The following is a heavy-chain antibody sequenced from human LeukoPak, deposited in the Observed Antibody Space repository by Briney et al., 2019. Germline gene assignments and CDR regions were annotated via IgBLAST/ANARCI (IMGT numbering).Heavy chain of an antibody. CDR1: GFTFSSHS. D-gene: IGHD3-22*01. CDR2: ISSSSSTI. CDR3: ARDFSDDSSGYYGELDY. V-gene: IGHV3-48*04. J-gene: IGHJ4*02. Sequence: GGSLRLSCAASGFTFSSHSMDWVRQAPGKGLEWVSYISSSSSTIYYADSVKGRFTITRDNAKNSLYLQMNSLRAEDTAVYYCARDFSDDSSGYYGELDYWGQGTLVTVSA.